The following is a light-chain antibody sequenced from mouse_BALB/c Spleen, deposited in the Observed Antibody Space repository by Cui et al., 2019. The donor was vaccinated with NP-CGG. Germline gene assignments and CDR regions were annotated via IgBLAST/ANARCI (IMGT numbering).Light chain of an antibody. V-gene: IGLV2*02. J-gene: IGLJ1*01. CDR2: GTN. Sequence: QAVVTQESALTTSPGGTVTLTCRSSTGAVTTSNYANWVQEKPDHLFTGLIGGTNNRAPGAPVRFSGSLIGDKAALTITGAQTEDDAIYFCALWYSTHWVFGGGTKLTVL. CDR1: TGAVTTSNY. CDR3: ALWYSTHWV.